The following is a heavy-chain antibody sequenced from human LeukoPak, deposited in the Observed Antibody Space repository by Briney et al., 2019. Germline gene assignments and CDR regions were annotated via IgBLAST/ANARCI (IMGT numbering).Heavy chain of an antibody. D-gene: IGHD3-10*01. CDR3: ARDLWFGEYNWFDP. CDR1: GGSISSGDYY. CDR2: ISHSGST. J-gene: IGHJ5*02. Sequence: SETLSLTCTVSGGSISSGDYYWSWIRQPPGKGLEWIGYISHSGSTYYNPSLKSRLTISVDTSKDRFSLRLTSVTAADTAVYYCARDLWFGEYNWFDPWGQGTLVTVSS. V-gene: IGHV4-30-4*01.